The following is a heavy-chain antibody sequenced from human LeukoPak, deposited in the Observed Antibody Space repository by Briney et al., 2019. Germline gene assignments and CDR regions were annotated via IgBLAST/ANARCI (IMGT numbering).Heavy chain of an antibody. D-gene: IGHD3-3*01. V-gene: IGHV4-61*02. CDR2: IYTSGST. Sequence: SETLSLTCTVSGGSISSGSYYWSWIRQPAGKGLEWIGRIYTSGSTNYNPSLKSRVTISVDTSKNRFSLKLSSVTAADTAVYYCAREEEWLPPDSWGQGTLVTVSS. CDR3: AREEEWLPPDS. CDR1: GGSISSGSYY. J-gene: IGHJ4*02.